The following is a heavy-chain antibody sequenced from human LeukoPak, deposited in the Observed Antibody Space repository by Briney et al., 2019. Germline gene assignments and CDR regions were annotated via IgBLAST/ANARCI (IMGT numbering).Heavy chain of an antibody. CDR1: GFTFSDYY. CDR2: ITSSGSTI. D-gene: IGHD2-8*01. CDR3: AKGWYCTNGVCYTRYFDY. J-gene: IGHJ4*02. Sequence: GGSLRLSCAASGFTFSDYYMSWIRQAPGKGLEWVSSITSSGSTIYYTDSVKGRFTISRDNAKNSLYLQMNSLRAEDTAVYYCAKGWYCTNGVCYTRYFDYWGQGTLVTVSS. V-gene: IGHV3-11*01.